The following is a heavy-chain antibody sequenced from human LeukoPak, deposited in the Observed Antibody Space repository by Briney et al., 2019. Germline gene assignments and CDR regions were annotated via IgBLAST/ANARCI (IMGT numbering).Heavy chain of an antibody. Sequence: ASVKVSCKASGYTFTGYYMHWVRQAPGQGLEWMGRINPNSGGTNYAQKFQGRVTMTRDTSTSTAYMELSRLKSDDTAVYYCARPSPDYDILTGHYINAFDIWGQGTMVTVSS. J-gene: IGHJ3*02. CDR1: GYTFTGYY. CDR3: ARPSPDYDILTGHYINAFDI. V-gene: IGHV1-2*06. D-gene: IGHD3-9*01. CDR2: INPNSGGT.